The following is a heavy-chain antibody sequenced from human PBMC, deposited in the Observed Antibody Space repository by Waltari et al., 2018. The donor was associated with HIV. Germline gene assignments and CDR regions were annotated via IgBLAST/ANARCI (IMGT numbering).Heavy chain of an antibody. V-gene: IGHV3-7*04. CDR2: IKQDGSEK. D-gene: IGHD3-10*01. CDR3: ARGGFYGSGSKVN. CDR1: GFPFSSYW. Sequence: EVQLVESGGGLVQPGGSLRLSCAASGFPFSSYWMSWVRQAPGKGLEWVANIKQDGSEKYYVDSVNGRFTISRDNAKNSLYLQMNSLRAEDTAVYYCARGGFYGSGSKVNWGQGTLVTVSS. J-gene: IGHJ4*02.